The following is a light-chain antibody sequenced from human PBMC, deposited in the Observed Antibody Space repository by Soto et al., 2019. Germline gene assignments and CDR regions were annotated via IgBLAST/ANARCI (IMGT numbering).Light chain of an antibody. Sequence: IVMTQSPATLSVSLGERATLSCRASQSVSSNLAWYQQKPGQAPRLLIYGASTRATGIPARFSGSGSGTKFTLTISSLQSEDFAVYCCQRYINCFQITFGQETGL. CDR2: GAS. CDR1: QSVSSN. V-gene: IGKV3-15*01. CDR3: QRYINCFQIT. J-gene: IGKJ5*01.